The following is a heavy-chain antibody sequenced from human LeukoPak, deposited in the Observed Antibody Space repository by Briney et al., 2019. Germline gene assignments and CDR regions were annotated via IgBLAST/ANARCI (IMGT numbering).Heavy chain of an antibody. D-gene: IGHD3-22*01. CDR1: GYKFSNYW. V-gene: IGHV5-51*01. J-gene: IGHJ3*01. Sequence: GESLKISWKGSGYKFSNYWIAWVRQMSGKGLEWMGIIFPDDCYTIYSRFCQGQVTIASGKFLNIAYLQWCRLDASDTAMYYCARPNVTSYYASRGYDGFDVWGQGTMVTVSS. CDR2: IFPDDCYT. CDR3: ARPNVTSYYASRGYDGFDV.